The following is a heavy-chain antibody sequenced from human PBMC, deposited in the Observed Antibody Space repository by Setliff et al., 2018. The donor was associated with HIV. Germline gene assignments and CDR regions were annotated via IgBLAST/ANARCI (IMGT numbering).Heavy chain of an antibody. CDR1: GGTFGIYG. D-gene: IGHD2-2*01. CDR3: ARESACSSTSCPKVLDY. Sequence: SVKVSCKAPGGTFGIYGISWVRQAPGQGLEWMGGTIPMFGTANYAQKFQGRVTITADESTNTGYMELSGLRFEDTAVYYCARESACSSTSCPKVLDYWGQGTLVTFSS. V-gene: IGHV1-69*13. CDR2: TIPMFGTA. J-gene: IGHJ4*02.